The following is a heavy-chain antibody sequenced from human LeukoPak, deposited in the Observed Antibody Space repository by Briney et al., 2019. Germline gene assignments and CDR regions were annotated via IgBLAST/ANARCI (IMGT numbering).Heavy chain of an antibody. V-gene: IGHV4-59*01. CDR2: LYYSGST. CDR1: GGSISSYY. Sequence: SSETLSLTCSVSGGSISSYYWSWIRQPPGKGLEWIGYLYYSGSTNSNPSLKSRVTMSVDTSKNQFSLKLRSVTAADTAVYYCARHRSVAGQDYFDYWGQGTLVTVSS. CDR3: ARHRSVAGQDYFDY. D-gene: IGHD6-19*01. J-gene: IGHJ4*02.